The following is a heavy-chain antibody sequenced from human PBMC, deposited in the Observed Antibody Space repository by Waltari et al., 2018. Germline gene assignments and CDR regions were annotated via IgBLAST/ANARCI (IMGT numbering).Heavy chain of an antibody. V-gene: IGHV1-69*01. CDR2: IIPSLGTA. Sequence: QVQLVQSGAEVKKPGSSVKVSCKASGGTFSSYAISWVRQAPGQGLEWLGWIIPSLGTANYAQKFQGRVTITADESTSTAYMELSSLRSEDTAVYYCASEIAAAGSPYFDYWGQGTLVTVSS. CDR3: ASEIAAAGSPYFDY. J-gene: IGHJ4*02. CDR1: GGTFSSYA. D-gene: IGHD6-13*01.